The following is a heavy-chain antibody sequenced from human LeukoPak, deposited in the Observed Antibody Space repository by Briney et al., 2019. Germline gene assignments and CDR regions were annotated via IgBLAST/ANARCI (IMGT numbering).Heavy chain of an antibody. J-gene: IGHJ4*02. Sequence: GGSLRLSCAASGFTFSNYWMHWVRQAPGKGLVWVSRIDNGGSDTRHADSVKGRFTISRDNAKNTLYLQMNSLRAEDTAVYYCAKVPGGSGANDIDYWGQGTLVTVSS. CDR2: IDNGGSDT. CDR3: AKVPGGSGANDIDY. CDR1: GFTFSNYW. D-gene: IGHD3-10*01. V-gene: IGHV3-74*01.